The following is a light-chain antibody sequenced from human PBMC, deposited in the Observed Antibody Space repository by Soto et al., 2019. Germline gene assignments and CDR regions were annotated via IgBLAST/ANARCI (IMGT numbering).Light chain of an antibody. CDR3: QQYNSYWT. CDR2: DAS. Sequence: GDRVTITWRASQSIGSWLAWYQQRPGKAPNLLIYDASSLESGVPSRFSGSRSGTEFTLTIKSLQPDDFATYYCQQYNSYWTFGQGTKVDIK. CDR1: QSIGSW. J-gene: IGKJ1*01. V-gene: IGKV1-5*01.